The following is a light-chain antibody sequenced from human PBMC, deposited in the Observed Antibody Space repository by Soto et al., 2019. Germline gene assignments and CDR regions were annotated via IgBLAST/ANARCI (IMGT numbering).Light chain of an antibody. Sequence: QSVLTQPASVSGSPGQSITISCTGTNSDVGGYNYVSWYQQHPGKAPKLFSYEVSNRPSGVSDRFSGSKSGSTASLTTSGLQADDEADYYCTSWTTNNIPYVFGTGTKVTGL. J-gene: IGLJ1*01. V-gene: IGLV2-14*03. CDR3: TSWTTNNIPYV. CDR2: EVS. CDR1: NSDVGGYNY.